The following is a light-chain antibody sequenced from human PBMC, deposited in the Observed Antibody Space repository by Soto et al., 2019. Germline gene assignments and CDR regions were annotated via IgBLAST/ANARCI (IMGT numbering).Light chain of an antibody. CDR1: SSDVVSYNL. CDR2: EAT. V-gene: IGLV2-23*01. CDR3: CAYAGSGTVE. J-gene: IGLJ3*02. Sequence: QSALTQPASVSGSPEQAITISCTGTSSDVVSYNLVSWYQQHPGKAPKVMIYEATKRPSGVSNRFSGSKSGNTASLTISGLQAEDEADYYCCAYAGSGTVEFGGGTKLTVL.